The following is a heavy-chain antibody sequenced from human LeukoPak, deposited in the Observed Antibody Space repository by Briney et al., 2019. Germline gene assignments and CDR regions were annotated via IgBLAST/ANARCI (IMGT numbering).Heavy chain of an antibody. D-gene: IGHD6-13*01. V-gene: IGHV5-51*01. CDR1: GYRFTNYW. CDR3: ARLGSIAAHDY. CDR2: IYPGDSDT. J-gene: IGHJ4*02. Sequence: GESLKISCKGSGYRFTNYWIGWVRQMPGKGLEWMGIIYPGDSDTRYSPSFQGQVTISADKSISTAYLQWRSLKASDTAMYYCARLGSIAAHDYWGQGTLVTVSS.